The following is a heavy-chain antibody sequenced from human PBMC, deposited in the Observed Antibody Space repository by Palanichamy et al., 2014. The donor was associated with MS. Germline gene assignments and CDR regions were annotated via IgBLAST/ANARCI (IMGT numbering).Heavy chain of an antibody. CDR2: IIPILGIA. D-gene: IGHD2-2*01. Sequence: QVQLVQSGAEVKKPGSSVKVSCKASGGTFSSYAISWVRQAPGQGLEWTGRIIPILGIANYAQKFQGRVTITADKSTSTAYMELSSLRSEDTAVYYCARTLGYCSSTSCRYGMDVWGQGTTVTVSS. CDR3: ARTLGYCSSTSCRYGMDV. CDR1: GGTFSSYA. V-gene: IGHV1-69*04. J-gene: IGHJ6*02.